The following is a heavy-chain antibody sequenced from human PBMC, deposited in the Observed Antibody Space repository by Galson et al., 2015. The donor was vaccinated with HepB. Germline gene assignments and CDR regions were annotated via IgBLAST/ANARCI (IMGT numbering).Heavy chain of an antibody. J-gene: IGHJ4*02. CDR3: ARGAPGYSSGWFFFDY. Sequence: SVKVSCKASGYTFTSYYMHWVRQAPGQGLEWMGIINPSGGSTSYAQKFQGGVTMTRDTSTSTVYMELSSLRSEDTAVYYCARGAPGYSSGWFFFDYWGQGTLVTVSS. CDR2: INPSGGST. V-gene: IGHV1-46*03. D-gene: IGHD6-19*01. CDR1: GYTFTSYY.